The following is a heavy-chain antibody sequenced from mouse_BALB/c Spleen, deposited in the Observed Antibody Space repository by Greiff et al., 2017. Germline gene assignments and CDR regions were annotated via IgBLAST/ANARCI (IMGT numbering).Heavy chain of an antibody. J-gene: IGHJ4*01. V-gene: IGHV1-80*01. Sequence: QVQLQQSGAELVRPGSSVKISCKASGYAFSSYWMNWVKQRPGQGLEWIGQIYPGDGDTNYNGKFKGKATLTADKSSSTAYMQLSSLTSEDSAVYYCARNYDYDVVMDYWGQGTSVTVSS. D-gene: IGHD2-4*01. CDR2: IYPGDGDT. CDR1: GYAFSSYW. CDR3: ARNYDYDVVMDY.